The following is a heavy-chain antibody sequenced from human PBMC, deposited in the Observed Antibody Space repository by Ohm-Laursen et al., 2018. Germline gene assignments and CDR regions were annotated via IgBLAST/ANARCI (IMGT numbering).Heavy chain of an antibody. Sequence: GTLSLTCAVSGYSISSGYYWGWIRQPPGKGLEWIGSIYHSGSTYYNPSLKSRVTISVDTSKNQFSLKLSSVTAADTAVYYCARDIVVVVAARPTSNWFDTWGQGTLVTVSS. V-gene: IGHV4-38-2*01. CDR1: GYSISSGYY. D-gene: IGHD2-15*01. CDR3: ARDIVVVVAARPTSNWFDT. CDR2: IYHSGST. J-gene: IGHJ5*02.